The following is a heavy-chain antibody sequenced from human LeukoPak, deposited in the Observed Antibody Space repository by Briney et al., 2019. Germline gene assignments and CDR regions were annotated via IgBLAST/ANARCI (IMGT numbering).Heavy chain of an antibody. V-gene: IGHV3-23*01. J-gene: IGHJ1*01. CDR3: TRNSGWYGLS. Sequence: GGSLRLSCAASGFTFSNAWMNWVRQAPGKGLEWVSSIDYDGGSGHYADSVKGRFTISRDNSDNTLFLHLNSLRGEDTAVYYCTRNSGWYGLSWGQGTLVTVSS. D-gene: IGHD6-19*01. CDR2: IDYDGGSG. CDR1: GFTFSNAW.